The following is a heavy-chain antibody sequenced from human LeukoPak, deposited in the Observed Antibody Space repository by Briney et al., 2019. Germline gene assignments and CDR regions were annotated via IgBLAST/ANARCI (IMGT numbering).Heavy chain of an antibody. CDR2: IIPIFGTA. V-gene: IGHV1-69*05. Sequence: SVKVSCKASGGTFSSYAISWVRQAPGQGLEWMGGIIPIFGTANYAQKFQGGVTITTDESTSTAYMELSSLRSEDTAVYYCAILAYCGGDCYYNWFDPWGQGTLVTVSS. CDR1: GGTFSSYA. D-gene: IGHD2-21*02. CDR3: AILAYCGGDCYYNWFDP. J-gene: IGHJ5*02.